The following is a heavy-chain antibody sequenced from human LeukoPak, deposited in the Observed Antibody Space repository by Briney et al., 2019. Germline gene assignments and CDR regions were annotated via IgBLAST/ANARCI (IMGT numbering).Heavy chain of an antibody. CDR1: GFTVSSNY. Sequence: GGSLRLSCAASGFTVSSNYMSWVRQAPGKGLEWVSVIYSGGSTYYADSVKGRFTISRDNSKNTVYLQMNSLRVEDTAVYYCAKAGGLRSHPLDPWGQGTLVTASS. V-gene: IGHV3-66*02. D-gene: IGHD3-16*01. J-gene: IGHJ5*02. CDR2: IYSGGST. CDR3: AKAGGLRSHPLDP.